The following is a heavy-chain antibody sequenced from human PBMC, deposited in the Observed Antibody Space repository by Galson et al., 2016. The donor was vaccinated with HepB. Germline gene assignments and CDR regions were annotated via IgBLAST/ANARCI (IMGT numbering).Heavy chain of an antibody. CDR1: GFTFGTYA. Sequence: SLRLSCAASGFTFGTYAVNWVRQAPGKGLEWVSAVGGGGTAYYADSVKGRFTLSRDNSKNTLDLHMYRLRVEDTAVYYCAKARGAKYAAYYFDFWGDGTLVTVSS. CDR3: AKARGAKYAAYYFDF. J-gene: IGHJ4*01. CDR2: VGGGGTA. V-gene: IGHV3-23*01. D-gene: IGHD2-8*01.